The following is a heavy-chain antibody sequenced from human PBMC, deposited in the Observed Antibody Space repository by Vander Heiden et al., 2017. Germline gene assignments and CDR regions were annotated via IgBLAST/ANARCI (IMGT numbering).Heavy chain of an antibody. V-gene: IGHV3-23*01. CDR1: GFTFSSYA. D-gene: IGHD3-16*01. CDR3: AKDSRGGGNAFDI. CDR2: IVGSGGST. J-gene: IGHJ3*02. Sequence: EVQLLESGGGLVQPGGSLRLSCAASGFTFSSYAMSWVRQASGKGLEWVPVIVGSGGSTYYEDSVKGRFTISRDNSKNTLYLQMNSLRAEDTAVYYCAKDSRGGGNAFDIWGQGTMVTVSS.